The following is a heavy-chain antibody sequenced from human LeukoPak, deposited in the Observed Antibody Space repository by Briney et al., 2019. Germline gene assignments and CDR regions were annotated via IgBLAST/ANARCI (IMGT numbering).Heavy chain of an antibody. CDR1: GYTFTSYD. D-gene: IGHD3-16*01. V-gene: IGHV1-8*03. CDR3: AREGLGSIHDAFDI. J-gene: IGHJ3*02. Sequence: ASVKVSCKASGYTFTSYDINWVRQATGQGLEWMGWMNPNSGNTGYAQKFQGRVTITADKSTSTAYMELSSLRSEDTAVYYCAREGLGSIHDAFDIWGQGTMVTVSS. CDR2: MNPNSGNT.